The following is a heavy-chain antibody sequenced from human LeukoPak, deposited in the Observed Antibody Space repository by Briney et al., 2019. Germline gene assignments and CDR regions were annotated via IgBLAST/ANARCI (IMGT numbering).Heavy chain of an antibody. CDR1: GYTFTSYG. CDR3: ARVRTRVTMIVVVIDY. D-gene: IGHD3-22*01. V-gene: IGHV1-18*01. J-gene: IGHJ4*02. CDR2: ISAYNGNT. Sequence: GASVKVSCKASGYTFTSYGISGVRRAPGQGLEWMGWISAYNGNTNYAQKHQCRVTMTTDTYTSKAYMELRSLRSDDPAVYYCARVRTRVTMIVVVIDYWGQGTLVTVSS.